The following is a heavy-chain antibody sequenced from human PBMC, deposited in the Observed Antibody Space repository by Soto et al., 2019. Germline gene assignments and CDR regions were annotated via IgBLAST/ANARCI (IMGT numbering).Heavy chain of an antibody. CDR1: GGSISSGGYY. Sequence: SETLSLTCTVSGGSISSGGYYWSWIRQHPGKGLEWIGYIYYSGSTYYNPSLKSRVTISVDTSKNQFSLKLSSVTAADTAVYYCAREKAYGGVDYWGQGTLVTVYS. CDR3: AREKAYGGVDY. CDR2: IYYSGST. J-gene: IGHJ4*02. D-gene: IGHD4-17*01. V-gene: IGHV4-31*03.